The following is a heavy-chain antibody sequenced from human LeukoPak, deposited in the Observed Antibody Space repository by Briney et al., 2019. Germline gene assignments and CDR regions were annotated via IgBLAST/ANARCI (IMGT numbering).Heavy chain of an antibody. CDR1: GGSISSSNW. Sequence: MASETLSLTCAVSGGSISSSNWWSWVRQPPGKGLEWIGEIYHSGSTNHNPSLKSRVTISVDKSKNQFSLKLSSVTAADTAVYYCAGTSTVVTREAFDIWGQGTMVTISS. V-gene: IGHV4-4*02. CDR3: AGTSTVVTREAFDI. J-gene: IGHJ3*02. CDR2: IYHSGST. D-gene: IGHD4-23*01.